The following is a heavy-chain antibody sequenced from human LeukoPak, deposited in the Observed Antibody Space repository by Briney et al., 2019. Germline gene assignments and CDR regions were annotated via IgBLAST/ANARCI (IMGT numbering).Heavy chain of an antibody. CDR3: ARERIAVAGGFDY. J-gene: IGHJ4*02. D-gene: IGHD6-19*01. CDR1: GFTFSSYA. V-gene: IGHV3-30*04. Sequence: PGRSLRLSCAASGFTFSSYAMHWVRQAPGKGLEWVAVISYDGSNKYYADSVKGRFTISRDNSKNTLYLQMNSLRAEDTAVYYCARERIAVAGGFDYWGQGTLVTVPS. CDR2: ISYDGSNK.